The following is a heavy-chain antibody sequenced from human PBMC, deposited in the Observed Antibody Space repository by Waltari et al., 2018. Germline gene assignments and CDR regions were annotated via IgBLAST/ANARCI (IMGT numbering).Heavy chain of an antibody. CDR2: ISPYSGNT. CDR3: ARGGGYSGYDEFDY. D-gene: IGHD5-12*01. V-gene: IGHV1-18*04. CDR1: GYTFNIYV. J-gene: IGHJ4*02. Sequence: QVQLVQSGGEVKKPGASVKVSCKASGYTFNIYVLSWGRQAPGQGLEWMGWISPYSGNTHYAHNLQVRVTMTTDTSTSTAYIELRSLRSDDTAVYYCARGGGYSGYDEFDYWGQGTLVTVSS.